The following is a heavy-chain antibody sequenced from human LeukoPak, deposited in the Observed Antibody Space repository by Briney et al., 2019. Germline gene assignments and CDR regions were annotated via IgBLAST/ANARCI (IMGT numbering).Heavy chain of an antibody. CDR1: GGSLSGYY. CDR3: ARLMYSGYEGLDYYFNYIDV. CDR2: INRSGST. J-gene: IGHJ6*03. D-gene: IGHD5-12*01. V-gene: IGHV4-34*01. Sequence: SETLSLTCGVYGGSLSGYYWSWIRQPPGKGLEWIGEINRSGSTNYNPSLKSRVTMSVDTSKNQFSLNLSSVTAADTAVYYCARLMYSGYEGLDYYFNYIDVRGKGTTVTISS.